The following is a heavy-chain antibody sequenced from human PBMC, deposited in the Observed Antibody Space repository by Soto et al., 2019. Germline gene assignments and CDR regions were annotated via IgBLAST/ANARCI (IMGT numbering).Heavy chain of an antibody. CDR1: GGTFSSYA. V-gene: IGHV1-69*13. D-gene: IGHD5-18*01. CDR2: IIPIFGTA. CDR3: ASGGYPHKGSDTAMVGGYWYYYGMDV. J-gene: IGHJ6*02. Sequence: GASVKVSCKASGGTFSSYAISWVRQAPGQGLEWMGGIIPIFGTANYAQKFQGRVTITADESTSTAYMELSSLRSEDTAVYYCASGGYPHKGSDTAMVGGYWYYYGMDVWGQGTTVTVSS.